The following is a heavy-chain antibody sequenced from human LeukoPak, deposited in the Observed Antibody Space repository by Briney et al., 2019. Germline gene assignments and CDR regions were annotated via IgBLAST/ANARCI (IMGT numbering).Heavy chain of an antibody. V-gene: IGHV3-7*04. D-gene: IGHD6-6*01. CDR2: IKQDGSDK. CDR3: ARGGSAFPPGY. CDR1: GFTFSSYG. J-gene: IGHJ4*02. Sequence: GGSLRLSCAASGFTFSSYGMHWVRQAPGKGLEWVANIKQDGSDKYYVDSVKGRFTISRDNAKNSLYLQMNSLRAEDTAVYYCARGGSAFPPGYWGQGTLVTVSS.